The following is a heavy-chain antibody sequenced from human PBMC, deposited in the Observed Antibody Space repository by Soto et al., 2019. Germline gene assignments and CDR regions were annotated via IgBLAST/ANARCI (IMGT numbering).Heavy chain of an antibody. Sequence: PGGSLRLSCAASGFTFSSYGMHWVRQAPGKGLEWVAVIWYDGSNKYYADSVKGRFTISRDNSKNTLYLQMNSLRAEDTAVYYCARELGDGYNYNYYYGMDVWGQGTTVTAP. CDR1: GFTFSSYG. J-gene: IGHJ6*02. CDR2: IWYDGSNK. D-gene: IGHD5-12*01. CDR3: ARELGDGYNYNYYYGMDV. V-gene: IGHV3-33*01.